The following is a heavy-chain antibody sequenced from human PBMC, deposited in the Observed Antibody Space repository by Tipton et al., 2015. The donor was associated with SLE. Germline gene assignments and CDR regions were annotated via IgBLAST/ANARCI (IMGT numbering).Heavy chain of an antibody. J-gene: IGHJ6*03. CDR1: GGSISSYY. D-gene: IGHD6-25*01. Sequence: TLSLTCTVSGGSISSYYWSWVRQPPRTGLEWIGYIYYSGSTNYNPTLKSRVTISVDTSKNQFSLKLSSVTAADSAGDYCARAYCSAAGDDYYYMDVWGKGTTVTVSS. V-gene: IGHV4-59*01. CDR3: ARAYCSAAGDDYYYMDV. CDR2: IYYSGST.